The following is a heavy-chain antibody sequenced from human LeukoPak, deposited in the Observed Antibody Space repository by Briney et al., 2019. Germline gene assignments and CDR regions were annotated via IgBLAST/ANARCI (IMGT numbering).Heavy chain of an antibody. V-gene: IGHV4-34*01. Sequence: PSETLSLTCAVYGGSFSGYYWSWIRQPPGKGLEWIGEINHSGSTNYNPSLKSRVTISVDTSKNQFSLKLSSVTAADTAVYYCAGDYYGSGSYYKLAYWGQGTLVTVSS. CDR3: AGDYYGSGSYYKLAY. CDR1: GGSFSGYY. J-gene: IGHJ4*02. CDR2: INHSGST. D-gene: IGHD3-10*01.